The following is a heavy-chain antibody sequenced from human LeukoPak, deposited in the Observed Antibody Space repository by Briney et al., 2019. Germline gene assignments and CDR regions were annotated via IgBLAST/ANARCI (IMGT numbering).Heavy chain of an antibody. J-gene: IGHJ3*02. Sequence: ASVKVSCKASGYTFTSYGISWVRQAPGQGLEWMGWISAYNGNTNYAQKLQGRVTMTTDTSTGTAYMELRSLRSDDTAVYYCARERETIAVAGIGSLAFDIWGQGTMVTVSS. V-gene: IGHV1-18*01. D-gene: IGHD6-19*01. CDR1: GYTFTSYG. CDR2: ISAYNGNT. CDR3: ARERETIAVAGIGSLAFDI.